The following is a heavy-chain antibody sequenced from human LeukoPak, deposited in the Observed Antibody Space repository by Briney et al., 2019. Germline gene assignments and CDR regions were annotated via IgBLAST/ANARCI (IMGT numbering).Heavy chain of an antibody. Sequence: PGVSLRLSCAASGFTFSSYSMNWVRQAPGKGLEWVSYISSSGTTIYYADSVKGRFTISRDNAKNSLYLQMNSLRDEDTAVYYCARVWGLAVAGGEIEYWGQGTLVTVSS. V-gene: IGHV3-48*02. CDR2: ISSSGTTI. J-gene: IGHJ4*02. D-gene: IGHD6-13*01. CDR1: GFTFSSYS. CDR3: ARVWGLAVAGGEIEY.